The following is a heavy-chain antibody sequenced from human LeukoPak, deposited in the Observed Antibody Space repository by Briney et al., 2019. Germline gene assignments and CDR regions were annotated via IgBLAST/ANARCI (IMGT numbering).Heavy chain of an antibody. D-gene: IGHD3-10*01. Sequence: GGSLRLSCAASGFTFSSYEMNWVRQAPGKGLEWVSVTYSNGRTYYADSVKGRFTISRDISKNTLYLQMNSLRAEDTAVYYCARVLSGRGSLYDYYYYMDVWGKGTTVTISS. CDR1: GFTFSSYE. CDR2: TYSNGRT. V-gene: IGHV3-53*01. J-gene: IGHJ6*03. CDR3: ARVLSGRGSLYDYYYYMDV.